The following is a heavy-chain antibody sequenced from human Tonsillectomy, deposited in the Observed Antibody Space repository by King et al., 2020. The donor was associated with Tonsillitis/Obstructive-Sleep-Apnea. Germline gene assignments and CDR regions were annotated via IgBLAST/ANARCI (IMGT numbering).Heavy chain of an antibody. J-gene: IGHJ4*02. V-gene: IGHV3-15*01. CDR2: IQSKTDGGTT. CDR1: GFTFSNAW. CDR3: TTLSY. Sequence: QLVESGGGLVKPGGSLRLSCAASGFTFSNAWMSWVRQAPGKGLEWVGRIQSKTDGGTTDYAAPVKGRFTISRDDSKNTLYLQMNSLKTEDTAVYYCTTLSYWGQGTLVTASS.